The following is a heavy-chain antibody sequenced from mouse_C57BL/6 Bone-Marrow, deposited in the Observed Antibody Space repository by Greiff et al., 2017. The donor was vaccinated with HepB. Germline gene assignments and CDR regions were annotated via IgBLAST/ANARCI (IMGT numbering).Heavy chain of an antibody. V-gene: IGHV1-15*01. J-gene: IGHJ2*01. D-gene: IGHD1-1*01. CDR3: TREGITTVVATPYFDY. CDR1: GYTFTDYE. Sequence: VQLQQSGAELVRPGASVTLSCKASGYTFTDYEMHWVKQTPVHGLEWIGAIDPETGGTAYNQKFKGKVILTADKSSSTAYLALRSLTSEDSAVYYCTREGITTVVATPYFDYWGQGTTRTVSS. CDR2: IDPETGGT.